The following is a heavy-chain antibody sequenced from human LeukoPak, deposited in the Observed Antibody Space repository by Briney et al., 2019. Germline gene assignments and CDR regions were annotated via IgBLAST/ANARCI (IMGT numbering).Heavy chain of an antibody. CDR1: GFTFSSYG. D-gene: IGHD3-10*01. J-gene: IGHJ6*03. CDR3: AKVQFKPSGISMVRGVRGYYYYMDV. V-gene: IGHV3-30*18. Sequence: PGGSLRLSCAASGFTFSSYGMHWVRQAPGKGLEWVAVISYDGSNKYYADSVKGRFTISRDNSKNTLYLQMNSLRAEDTAVYYCAKVQFKPSGISMVRGVRGYYYYMDVWGKGTTVTISS. CDR2: ISYDGSNK.